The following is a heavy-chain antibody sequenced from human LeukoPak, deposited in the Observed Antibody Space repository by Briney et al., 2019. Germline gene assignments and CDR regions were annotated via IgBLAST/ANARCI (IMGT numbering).Heavy chain of an antibody. D-gene: IGHD5-18*01. CDR2: INSDGSST. J-gene: IGHJ4*02. Sequence: GGSLSLSCAASGFTLSGSAMHWVRQAPGKGLVWVSRINSDGSSTSYADSVKGRFTISRDNAKDTLYLQMTSLRADATALYYFARASPETAMPDGEGYWGKGTLVTVSS. CDR3: ARASPETAMPDGEGY. CDR1: GFTLSGSA. V-gene: IGHV3-74*01.